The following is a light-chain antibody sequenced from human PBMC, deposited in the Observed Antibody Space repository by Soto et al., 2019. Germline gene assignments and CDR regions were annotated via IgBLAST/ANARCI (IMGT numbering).Light chain of an antibody. CDR2: GAS. CDR3: QQYYEWPLT. Sequence: EIVMTQSPATLSVSPGERATLSCRASQSVRSNLASYKQKSGQAPMLLIYGASTRATGIPARFSVSGSGTEYTLTISSLQSEDFAVYYCQQYYEWPLTFGGGTRVEIK. V-gene: IGKV3-15*01. CDR1: QSVRSN. J-gene: IGKJ4*01.